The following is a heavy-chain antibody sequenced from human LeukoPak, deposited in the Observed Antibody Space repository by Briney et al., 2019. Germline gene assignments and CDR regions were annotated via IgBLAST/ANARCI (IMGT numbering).Heavy chain of an antibody. Sequence: GGSLRLSCVASGLTFSSYAMNWVRQAPGKGLEWVSAMNGSGGSTYYADSMKGRFTISRDTSKNTLYLQMNSLRAEDTAVYYCATTDTGWGFGYWGQGTLVTVSS. CDR1: GLTFSSYA. D-gene: IGHD1-1*01. V-gene: IGHV3-23*01. CDR3: ATTDTGWGFGY. CDR2: MNGSGGST. J-gene: IGHJ4*02.